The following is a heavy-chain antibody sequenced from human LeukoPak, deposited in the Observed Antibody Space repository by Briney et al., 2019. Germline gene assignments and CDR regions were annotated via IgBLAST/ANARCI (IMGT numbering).Heavy chain of an antibody. CDR2: INSDGSST. CDR1: GFTFSSYW. D-gene: IGHD4-23*01. CDR3: ARRGRIPVGFDI. V-gene: IGHV3-74*01. Sequence: GGSLRLSCAASGFTFSSYWMHWVRQAPGKGLVWVSRINSDGSSTSYADSVKGRFTISRDNAKNTLYLQMNSLRAEATAVYYCARRGRIPVGFDIWGQGTMVTVSS. J-gene: IGHJ3*02.